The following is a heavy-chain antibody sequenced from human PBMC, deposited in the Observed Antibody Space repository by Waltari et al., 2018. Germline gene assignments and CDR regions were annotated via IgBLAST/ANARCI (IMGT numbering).Heavy chain of an antibody. Sequence: QITLKESGPTLVKPTQTLTLTCTFSGFSLSTSGVGVGWIRQPPGKALEWLALIYWNDDKRYSPSLKSRLTITKDTSKNQVVLTMTNMDPVDTATYYCAHLGSYHLNYYYYYYMDVWGKGTTVTVSS. CDR2: IYWNDDK. V-gene: IGHV2-5*01. CDR3: AHLGSYHLNYYYYYYMDV. D-gene: IGHD1-26*01. J-gene: IGHJ6*03. CDR1: GFSLSTSGVG.